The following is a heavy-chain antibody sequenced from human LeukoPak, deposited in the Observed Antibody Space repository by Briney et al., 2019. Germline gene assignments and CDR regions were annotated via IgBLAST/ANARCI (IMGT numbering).Heavy chain of an antibody. CDR2: IYAGGNT. J-gene: IGHJ4*02. D-gene: IGHD1-1*01. CDR3: ASTLRYRFDS. CDR1: GFTFSSNA. V-gene: IGHV3-53*01. Sequence: GGSLRLSCAASGFTFSSNAMSWVRQAPGKGLEWVSVIYAGGNTYYADSVKGRFTISRDNSKNTLYLQMNSLRAEDTAVYYCASTLRYRFDSWGQGALVTVSS.